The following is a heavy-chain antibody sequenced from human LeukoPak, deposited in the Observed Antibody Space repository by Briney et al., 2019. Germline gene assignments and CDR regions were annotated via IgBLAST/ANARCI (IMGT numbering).Heavy chain of an antibody. CDR3: AREARWERLLGHDAFDI. J-gene: IGHJ3*02. V-gene: IGHV3-23*01. CDR1: GFTFSSYA. D-gene: IGHD1-1*01. CDR2: ISGTGGST. Sequence: GGSLRLSCAASGFTFSSYAMSWVRQAPGKGLEWVSTISGTGGSTYYADSVKGRFTISRDNSKNTLYLQMNSMGAEDTAVYYCAREARWERLLGHDAFDIWVQGTMVTVSS.